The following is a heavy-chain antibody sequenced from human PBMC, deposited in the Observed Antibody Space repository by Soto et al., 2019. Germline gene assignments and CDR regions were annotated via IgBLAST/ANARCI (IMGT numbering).Heavy chain of an antibody. Sequence: PVGSLRLSCAASGFTFTDYSMSWIRQAPGKGLEWLAFIDSRGRTLSYAASVKGRFTISRDNAKNSLYLQMHSLRADDTAVYYCARQAARNYIDSWGQGDVVTSPQ. J-gene: IGHJ4*02. V-gene: IGHV3-11*01. D-gene: IGHD6-6*01. CDR2: IDSRGRTL. CDR3: ARQAARNYIDS. CDR1: GFTFTDYS.